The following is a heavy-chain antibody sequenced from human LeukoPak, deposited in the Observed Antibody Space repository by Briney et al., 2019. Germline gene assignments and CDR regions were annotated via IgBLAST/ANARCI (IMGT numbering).Heavy chain of an antibody. CDR2: FFYGGSP. Sequence: SETLSLTCAVSGYSISSGYSWGWIRQPPGKGLEWIGSFFYGGSPYYNPSLKSRVTISVDMSKNQFSLKLSSVTAADTAVYYCARVSGAARWIDYWGQGTLVTVSS. CDR1: GYSISSGYS. J-gene: IGHJ4*01. D-gene: IGHD6-6*01. CDR3: ARVSGAARWIDY. V-gene: IGHV4-38-2*01.